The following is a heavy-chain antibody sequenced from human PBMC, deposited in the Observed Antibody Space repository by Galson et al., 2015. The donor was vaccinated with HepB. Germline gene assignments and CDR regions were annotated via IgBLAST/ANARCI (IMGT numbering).Heavy chain of an antibody. Sequence: SLRLSCAASGFTFSSYGMHWVRQAPGKGLEWVAVIWYDGSNKYYADSVKGRFTISRDNSKNTLYLQMNSLRAEDTAVYYCARDRYMVRGVMIDYWGQGTLVTVSS. D-gene: IGHD3-10*01. CDR3: ARDRYMVRGVMIDY. CDR2: IWYDGSNK. J-gene: IGHJ4*02. CDR1: GFTFSSYG. V-gene: IGHV3-33*08.